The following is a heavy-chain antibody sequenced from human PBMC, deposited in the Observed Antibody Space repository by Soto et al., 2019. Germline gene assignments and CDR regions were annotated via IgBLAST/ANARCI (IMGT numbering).Heavy chain of an antibody. V-gene: IGHV4-39*07. CDR2: ISYSGST. D-gene: IGHD4-17*01. Sequence: SETLSLTCTVSGGSISSSNYYWGWIRQPPGKGLEWIGSISYSGSTYYNPSLKSRLTISVDTSKNQFSLKLSSVTAADTAVYYCARETGDYVNNAFDIWGQGTMVTVSS. J-gene: IGHJ3*02. CDR3: ARETGDYVNNAFDI. CDR1: GGSISSSNYY.